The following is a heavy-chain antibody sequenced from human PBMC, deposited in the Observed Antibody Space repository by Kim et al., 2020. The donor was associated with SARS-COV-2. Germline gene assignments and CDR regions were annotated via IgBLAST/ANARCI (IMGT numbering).Heavy chain of an antibody. J-gene: IGHJ4*02. D-gene: IGHD3-10*01. V-gene: IGHV7-4-1*02. CDR3: ASNVLLWFGEADY. Sequence: YARGFTGRFVFSLDTSVSTAYLQISSLKAEDTAVYYCASNVLLWFGEADYWGQGTLVTVSS.